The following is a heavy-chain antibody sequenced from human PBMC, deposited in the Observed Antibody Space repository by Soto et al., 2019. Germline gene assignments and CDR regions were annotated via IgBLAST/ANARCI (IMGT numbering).Heavy chain of an antibody. CDR2: IYYSGST. Sequence: QVQLQESGPGLVKPSETLSLTCTVSGGSISSYYWSWIRQPPGKGLEWIGYIYYSGSTNYNPSLKSRVTISVDTSNNRFSLKLSSVTAADTAVYYCAIRLRGYDFSFDYWGQGTLVTVFS. CDR3: AIRLRGYDFSFDY. CDR1: GGSISSYY. V-gene: IGHV4-59*08. J-gene: IGHJ4*02. D-gene: IGHD5-12*01.